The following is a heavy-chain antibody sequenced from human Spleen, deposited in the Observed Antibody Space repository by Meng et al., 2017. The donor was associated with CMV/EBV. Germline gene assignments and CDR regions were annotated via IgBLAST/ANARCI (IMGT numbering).Heavy chain of an antibody. CDR3: AKERVRYCAGGSCYRAFDD. Sequence: YVMDWVRQAPGKGLEWVAVVWYDGSDKYYADYVKGRFIISRDNYRNTLYLKMNSLRADDTAVYYCAKERVRYCAGGSCYRAFDDWGQGTLVTVSS. D-gene: IGHD2-8*02. J-gene: IGHJ4*02. V-gene: IGHV3-33*06. CDR2: VWYDGSDK. CDR1: YV.